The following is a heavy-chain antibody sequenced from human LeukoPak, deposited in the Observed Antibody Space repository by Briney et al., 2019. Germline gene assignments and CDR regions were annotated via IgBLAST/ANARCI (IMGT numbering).Heavy chain of an antibody. Sequence: GGSLRLSCAASGFSFSNYWMGWVRQAPGKGLACVANIKTDGSETYYVDSVKGRFTISRDNAKNSLFLQMNSLRAEDTAIYYCVSAIRGSPIDYWGQGTLVTVSS. J-gene: IGHJ4*02. CDR1: GFSFSNYW. V-gene: IGHV3-7*01. CDR3: VSAIRGSPIDY. D-gene: IGHD3-10*01. CDR2: IKTDGSET.